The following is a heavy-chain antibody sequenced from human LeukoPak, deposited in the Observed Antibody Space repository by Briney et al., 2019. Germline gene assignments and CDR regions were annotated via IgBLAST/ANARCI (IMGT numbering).Heavy chain of an antibody. CDR3: ARDPPYYYDSSGFDL. Sequence: SETLSLTCTVSGGSISSGSYYWSWIRQPAGKGLEWIGRIYTSGSTNYNPSIKSRVTISVDTSKNQFSLKLSYVTAADTAVYYCARDPPYYYDSSGFDLWGRGTLVTVSS. J-gene: IGHJ2*01. V-gene: IGHV4-61*02. CDR1: GGSISSGSYY. CDR2: IYTSGST. D-gene: IGHD3-22*01.